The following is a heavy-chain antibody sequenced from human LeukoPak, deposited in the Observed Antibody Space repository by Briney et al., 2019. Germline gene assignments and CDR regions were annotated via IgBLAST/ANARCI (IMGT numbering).Heavy chain of an antibody. D-gene: IGHD5-12*01. V-gene: IGHV3-53*01. J-gene: IGHJ3*02. CDR1: GLTVSSNY. CDR2: IYSGGST. Sequence: GGSLRLSCAASGLTVSSNYMSWVRQAPGKGLEWVSVIYSGGSTYYADSVKGRFTISRDNSKNTLYRQRNSLGAEDRAVYYGGKGIYRAYGRDAFHTWGQGTMVTVSS. CDR3: GKGIYRAYGRDAFHT.